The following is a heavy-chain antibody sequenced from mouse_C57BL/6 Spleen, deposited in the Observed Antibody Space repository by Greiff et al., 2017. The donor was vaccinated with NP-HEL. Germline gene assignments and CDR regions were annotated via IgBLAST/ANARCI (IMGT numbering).Heavy chain of an antibody. CDR3: ARITTVVHYFDY. CDR2: IHPNSGST. CDR1: GYTFTSYW. Sequence: QVQLQQPGAELVKPGASVKLSCKASGYTFTSYWMHWVKQRPGQGLEWIGMIHPNSGSTNYNEKFKSKATLTVDKSSSTAYMQLSSLTSEDSAVYYCARITTVVHYFDYWGQGTTLTVSS. D-gene: IGHD1-1*01. J-gene: IGHJ2*01. V-gene: IGHV1-64*01.